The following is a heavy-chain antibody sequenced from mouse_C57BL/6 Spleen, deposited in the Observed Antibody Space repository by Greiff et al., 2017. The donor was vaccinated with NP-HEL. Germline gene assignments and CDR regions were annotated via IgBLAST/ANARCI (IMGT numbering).Heavy chain of an antibody. Sequence: EVQLQQSGPELVKPGASVKISCKASGYSFTDYNMNWVKQSNGKSLEWIGVINPNYGTTSYNQKFKGKATLTVDQSSSTAYMQLNSLTSEDSAVYYCASTTVVPSSYAMDYWGQGTSVTVSS. J-gene: IGHJ4*01. CDR2: INPNYGTT. CDR1: GYSFTDYN. V-gene: IGHV1-39*01. CDR3: ASTTVVPSSYAMDY. D-gene: IGHD1-1*01.